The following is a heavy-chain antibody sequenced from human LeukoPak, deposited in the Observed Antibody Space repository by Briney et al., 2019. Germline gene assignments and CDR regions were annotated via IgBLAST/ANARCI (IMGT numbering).Heavy chain of an antibody. Sequence: SETLSLTCAVYGGSFSGYYWSWIRQPPGKGLEWIGEINHSGSTNYNPSLKSRVTISVDTSKNQFSLNLTSLTAADTAVYYCARDRKYYYHMDVWGKGTTVTVFS. V-gene: IGHV4-34*01. J-gene: IGHJ6*03. CDR1: GGSFSGYY. CDR2: INHSGST. D-gene: IGHD1-14*01. CDR3: ARDRKYYYHMDV.